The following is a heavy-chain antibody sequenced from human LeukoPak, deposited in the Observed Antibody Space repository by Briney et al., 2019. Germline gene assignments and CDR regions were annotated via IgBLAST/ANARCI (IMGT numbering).Heavy chain of an antibody. J-gene: IGHJ4*02. CDR2: ISSSSSYI. CDR3: ARKDDSSGYYYTPPDY. CDR1: GFTFSSNS. V-gene: IGHV3-21*01. D-gene: IGHD3-22*01. Sequence: GGSLRLSCAASGFTFSSNSMNWVRQAPGKGLEWVSSISSSSSYIYYADSVKGRFTISRDNAKNSLYLQMNSLRAEDTAVYYCARKDDSSGYYYTPPDYWGQGTLVTVSS.